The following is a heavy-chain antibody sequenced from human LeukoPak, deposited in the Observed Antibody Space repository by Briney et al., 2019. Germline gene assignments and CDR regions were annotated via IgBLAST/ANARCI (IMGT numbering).Heavy chain of an antibody. CDR3: GRLSVYSSSWLDS. V-gene: IGHV3-7*01. CDR2: IKQDGSEK. Sequence: GGSLRLSCAASGFTFSDYYMSWIRQAPGKGLEWVANIKQDGSEKYYVDSVEGRFTISRDNAKNSLYLQMNSLRAEDTAVYYCGRLSVYSSSWLDSWGQGTLVTVSS. J-gene: IGHJ4*02. D-gene: IGHD6-13*01. CDR1: GFTFSDYY.